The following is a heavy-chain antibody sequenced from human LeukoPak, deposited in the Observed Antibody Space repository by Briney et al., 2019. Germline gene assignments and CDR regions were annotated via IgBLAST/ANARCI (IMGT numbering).Heavy chain of an antibody. J-gene: IGHJ5*02. CDR1: GGSIRSSSYY. CDR3: ARVNIWFGESHNWFDP. Sequence: PSETLSLTCTVSGGSIRSSSYYWSWIRQPPGKGLEWIGYIYYSGSTNYNPSLKSRVTISVDTSKNQFSLKLSSVTAADTAVYYCARVNIWFGESHNWFDPWGQGTLVTVYS. D-gene: IGHD3-10*01. CDR2: IYYSGST. V-gene: IGHV4-61*01.